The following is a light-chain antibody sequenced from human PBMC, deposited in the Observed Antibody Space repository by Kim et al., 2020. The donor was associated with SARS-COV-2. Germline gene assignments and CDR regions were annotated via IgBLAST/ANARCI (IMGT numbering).Light chain of an antibody. CDR1: SLRSYY. J-gene: IGLJ2*01. V-gene: IGLV3-19*01. Sequence: SSELTQVPAVSVALGQTVRITCQGDSLRSYYATWYQQKPGQAPIVVIYGKNNRPSGIPDRFSGSSSGNTASLTITGTQAGDEADYYCNSRDSNDNVVFGGGTQVTVL. CDR3: NSRDSNDNVV. CDR2: GKN.